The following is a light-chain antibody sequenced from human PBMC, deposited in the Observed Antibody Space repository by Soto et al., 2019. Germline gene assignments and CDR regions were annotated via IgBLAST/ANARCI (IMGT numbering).Light chain of an antibody. Sequence: EIVMTQSPATLSVSPGERATLSCRASQSVSSNLAWYQQKPGQAPRLLIYRASTRATSIPARFSGSGSGTEFTLTISSLPSEDFAVYYCQQYNNWPSITFGQGTRLEIK. J-gene: IGKJ5*01. CDR3: QQYNNWPSIT. CDR2: RAS. CDR1: QSVSSN. V-gene: IGKV3-15*01.